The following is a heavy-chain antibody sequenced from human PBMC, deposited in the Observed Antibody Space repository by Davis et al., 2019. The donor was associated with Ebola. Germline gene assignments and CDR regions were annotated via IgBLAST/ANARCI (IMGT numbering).Heavy chain of an antibody. Sequence: GESLKISCAASGFTFKTFGMNWVRQAPGKGLEWVAVISYDGRNKFYADSVKGRFTISRDNSKNTVYLQMNSLRSDDTAVYYCARAGAYYYYVDVWGTGTTVIVS. J-gene: IGHJ6*03. CDR1: GFTFKTFG. CDR2: ISYDGRNK. CDR3: ARAGAYYYYVDV. D-gene: IGHD1-1*01. V-gene: IGHV3-30*03.